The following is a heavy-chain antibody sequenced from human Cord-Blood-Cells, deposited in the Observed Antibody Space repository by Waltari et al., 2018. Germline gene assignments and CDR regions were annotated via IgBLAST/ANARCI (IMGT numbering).Heavy chain of an antibody. CDR1: GFTFSSYA. V-gene: IGHV3-23*01. Sequence: EVQLLESGGGLVQPGGSLRLSCAASGFTFSSYAMSWVRQAPGKGLEWVSAISGSGGSTYYTESVKGRFTISRDNSKNTLYLQMNSLRAEDTAVYYCAKEGRTTVTTRGAFDYWGQGTLVTVSS. J-gene: IGHJ4*02. D-gene: IGHD4-17*01. CDR3: AKEGRTTVTTRGAFDY. CDR2: ISGSGGST.